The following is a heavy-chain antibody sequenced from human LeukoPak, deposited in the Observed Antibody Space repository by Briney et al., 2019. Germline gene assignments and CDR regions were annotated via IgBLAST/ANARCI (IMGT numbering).Heavy chain of an antibody. J-gene: IGHJ4*02. CDR1: GFTVSSHQ. CDR2: LFGGGST. CDR3: AGYRHDGGLDY. D-gene: IGHD3-16*01. V-gene: IGHV3-66*01. Sequence: GGSLRLSYAASGFTVSSHQMSSASQPPGEGMEWVTILFGGGSTYYSESVKSRFTITRENSENTLYLQMNSLRAEDTAVDYCAGYRHDGGLDYWGQGTLVTASS.